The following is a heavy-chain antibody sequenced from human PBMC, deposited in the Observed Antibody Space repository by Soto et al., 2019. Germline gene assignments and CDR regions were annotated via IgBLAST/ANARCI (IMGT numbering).Heavy chain of an antibody. CDR3: AHRRRLGSWNPYNPPYFDY. CDR2: IYWDDDK. Sequence: QITLKESGPTLVKPTQTLTLTCTFAGFSLTTSGAGVGWIRQSPGKALEWLALIYWDDDKRLSPSLRTRLTITKDTSKNHVVLTLANVDPADTATYFCAHRRRLGSWNPYNPPYFDYWGQGILVVVSS. J-gene: IGHJ4*02. CDR1: GFSLTTSGAG. D-gene: IGHD3-10*01. V-gene: IGHV2-5*02.